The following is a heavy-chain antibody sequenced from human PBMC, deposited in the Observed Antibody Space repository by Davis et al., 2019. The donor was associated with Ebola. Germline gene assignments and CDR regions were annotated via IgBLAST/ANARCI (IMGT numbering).Heavy chain of an antibody. J-gene: IGHJ6*02. D-gene: IGHD4-11*01. CDR2: INPGGGGT. V-gene: IGHV1-46*01. CDR1: GYTSTNYY. Sequence: ASVKVSCKASGYTSTNYYMNWVRQAPGQGLEWLGIINPGGGGTTYAQQFQGRVSLTRDTSRRTIYMELGSLRSDDTAVYYCATPKDMTDYSKPHHYYAMDVWGQGTTVTVSS. CDR3: ATPKDMTDYSKPHHYYAMDV.